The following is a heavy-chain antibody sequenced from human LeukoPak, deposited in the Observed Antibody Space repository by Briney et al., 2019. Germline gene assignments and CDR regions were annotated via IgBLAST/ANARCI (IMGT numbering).Heavy chain of an antibody. CDR3: AKDWVVRGVCDD. V-gene: IGHV3-30*18. D-gene: IGHD3-10*01. Sequence: GRSLRLSCAASGFTFSSYGMHWVRQAPGKGLEWVAVISYDGSNKYYADSVKGRFTISRDNSKNTLYLQMNSLRTEDTAVYYCAKDWVVRGVCDDWGQGTLVTVSS. CDR1: GFTFSSYG. J-gene: IGHJ4*02. CDR2: ISYDGSNK.